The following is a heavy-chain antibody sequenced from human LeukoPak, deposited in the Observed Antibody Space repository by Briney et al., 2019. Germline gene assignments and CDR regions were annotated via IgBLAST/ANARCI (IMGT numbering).Heavy chain of an antibody. CDR3: ARGNWNYRWFDP. CDR2: IYYSGST. Sequence: TSETLSLTCTVSGGSISSYYWSWIRQPPGKGLEWIGYIYYSGSTNYNPSLKSRVTISVDTSKNQFSLKLSSVTAADTAVYYCARGNWNYRWFDPWGQGTLVTVSS. CDR1: GGSISSYY. J-gene: IGHJ5*02. D-gene: IGHD1-7*01. V-gene: IGHV4-59*01.